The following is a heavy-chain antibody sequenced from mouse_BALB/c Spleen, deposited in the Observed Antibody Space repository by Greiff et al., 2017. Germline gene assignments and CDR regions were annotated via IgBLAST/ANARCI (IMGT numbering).Heavy chain of an antibody. CDR2: ISSGGGST. CDR3: ARQRSTMITPWFAY. D-gene: IGHD2-4*01. CDR1: GFAFSRYD. V-gene: IGHV5-12-1*01. J-gene: IGHJ3*01. Sequence: EVQRVESGGCLVKPGGSLKLSCAASGFAFSRYDMSWVRQTPEKRLEWVAYISSGGGSTYYPDTVKGRFTISRDNAKNTLYLQMSSLKSEDTAMYYCARQRSTMITPWFAYWGQGGLVTDSA.